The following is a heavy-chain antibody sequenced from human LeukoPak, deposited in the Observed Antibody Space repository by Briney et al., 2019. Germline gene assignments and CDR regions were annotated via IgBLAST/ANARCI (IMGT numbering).Heavy chain of an antibody. Sequence: PGGSLRLSCSASGFTFSSYAMHWVRQAAGQGLEYVSTITGNGGRTYYADSVNGRFTISRDNSKNTLYLQMSNLRPEDTAVYYCVKVLGAYIADYWGRGTLVTVSS. J-gene: IGHJ4*02. V-gene: IGHV3-64D*09. D-gene: IGHD3-3*02. CDR2: ITGNGGRT. CDR1: GFTFSSYA. CDR3: VKVLGAYIADY.